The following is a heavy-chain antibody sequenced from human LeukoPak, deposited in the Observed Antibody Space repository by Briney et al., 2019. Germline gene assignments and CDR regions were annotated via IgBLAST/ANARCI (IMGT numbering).Heavy chain of an antibody. V-gene: IGHV3-23*01. D-gene: IGHD3-10*01. CDR2: ISTSGGNT. Sequence: PGGSLRLSCTASGFLFNSHALTWVRQAPGMGLEWVSAISTSGGNTYYADSVKGRFTISRDNSKNTLFLQMNSLRPEDTAVYYCLKGPNFAGSGTPSWGQGTLVTVSS. CDR1: GFLFNSHA. CDR3: LKGPNFAGSGTPS. J-gene: IGHJ5*02.